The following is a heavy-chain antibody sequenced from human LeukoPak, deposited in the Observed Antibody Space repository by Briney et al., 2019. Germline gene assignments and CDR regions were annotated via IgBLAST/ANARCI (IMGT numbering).Heavy chain of an antibody. CDR2: IYTSGST. D-gene: IGHD4-11*01. J-gene: IGHJ6*03. Sequence: SETLSLTCTVSGGSISSGGYYWSWIRQHPGKGLEWIGYIYTSGSTNYNPSLKSRVTISVDTSKNQFSLKLSSVTAADTAVYYCARSHTVTKYYYMDVWGKGTTVTVSS. CDR3: ARSHTVTKYYYMDV. V-gene: IGHV4-61*08. CDR1: GGSISSGGYY.